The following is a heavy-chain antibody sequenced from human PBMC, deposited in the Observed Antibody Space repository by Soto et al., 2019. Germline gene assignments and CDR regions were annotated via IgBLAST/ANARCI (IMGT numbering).Heavy chain of an antibody. J-gene: IGHJ4*02. CDR2: IYDSGST. V-gene: IGHV4-31*03. CDR3: ARGPSGDKVDS. CDR1: GGSISSGGYY. Sequence: SETLSLTCTVSGGSISSGGYYWSWIRQHPGKGLEWIGYIYDSGSTYYNPSLKSRVTILVDTSKNQLSLTLSSVSAADTAVYYCARGPSGDKVDSWGQGTLVTVSS. D-gene: IGHD7-27*01.